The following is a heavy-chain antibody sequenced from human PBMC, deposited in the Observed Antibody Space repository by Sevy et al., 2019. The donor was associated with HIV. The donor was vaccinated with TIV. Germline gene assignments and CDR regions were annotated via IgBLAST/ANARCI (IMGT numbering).Heavy chain of an antibody. CDR2: INPNSGGT. V-gene: IGHV1-2*02. J-gene: IGHJ4*02. Sequence: ASVKVSCKASGYTFTGYYMHWVRQAPGQGLEWMGWINPNSGGTNYAQKFQGRVTMTRDTSISTAYMELSRLRSDDMAVYYCARVDYYDSSGYSRWGQGTLVTVSS. CDR3: ARVDYYDSSGYSR. D-gene: IGHD3-22*01. CDR1: GYTFTGYY.